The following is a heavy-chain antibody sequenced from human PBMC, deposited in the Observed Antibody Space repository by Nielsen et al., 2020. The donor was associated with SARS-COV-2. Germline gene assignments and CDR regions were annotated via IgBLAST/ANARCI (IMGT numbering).Heavy chain of an antibody. D-gene: IGHD1-26*01. Sequence: GGSLRLSCAASGFTFSSYSMNWVRQAPGKGLEWVSAISGSGGSTYYADSVKGRFTISRDNSKNTLYLQMNSLRAEDTAVYYCATIVGVGGAAFDYWGQGTLVTVSS. V-gene: IGHV3-23*01. CDR1: GFTFSSYS. CDR3: ATIVGVGGAAFDY. CDR2: ISGSGGST. J-gene: IGHJ4*02.